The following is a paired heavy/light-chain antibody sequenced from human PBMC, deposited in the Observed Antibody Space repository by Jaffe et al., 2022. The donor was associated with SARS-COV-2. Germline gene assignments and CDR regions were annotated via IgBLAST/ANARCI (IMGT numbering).Heavy chain of an antibody. J-gene: IGHJ6*02. Sequence: QVQLVQSGAEVKKPGSSVKVSCKASGGTFSSYAISWVRQAPGQGLEWMGGIIPIFGTANYAQKFQGRVTITADESTSTAYMELSSLRSEDTAVYYCARDGPPLVPAAPGYYYYYGMDVWGQGTTVTVSS. CDR2: IIPIFGTA. D-gene: IGHD2-2*01. CDR3: ARDGPPLVPAAPGYYYYYGMDV. V-gene: IGHV1-69*01. CDR1: GGTFSSYA.
Light chain of an antibody. Sequence: QSALTQPASVSGSPGQSITISCTGTSSDVGSYNLVSWYQQHPGKAPKLMIYEGSKRPSGVSNRFSGSKSGNTASLTISGLQAEDEADYYCCSYAGSSTYFGGGTKLTVL. CDR2: EGS. V-gene: IGLV2-23*01. J-gene: IGLJ2*01. CDR1: SSDVGSYNL. CDR3: CSYAGSSTY.